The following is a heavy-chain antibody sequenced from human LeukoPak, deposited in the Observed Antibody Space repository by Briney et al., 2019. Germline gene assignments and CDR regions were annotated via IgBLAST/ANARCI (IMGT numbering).Heavy chain of an antibody. D-gene: IGHD5-18*01. CDR1: GFTFSSYS. Sequence: PGGSLRLSCAASGFTFSSYSMSWIRQAPGKGLEWVSYVSSSGSTIYYADSVKGRFTISRDNAKNSLYLQMNSLRAEDTAVYYCARFMVSYFDYWGQGTLVTVSS. CDR3: ARFMVSYFDY. J-gene: IGHJ4*02. V-gene: IGHV3-48*04. CDR2: VSSSGSTI.